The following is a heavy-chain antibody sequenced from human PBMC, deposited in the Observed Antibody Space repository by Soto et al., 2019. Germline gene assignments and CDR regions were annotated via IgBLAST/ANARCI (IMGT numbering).Heavy chain of an antibody. CDR1: GGSISSYY. V-gene: IGHV4-59*01. CDR3: AREGIAAAGSFDY. J-gene: IGHJ4*02. CDR2: IYYSGST. Sequence: ASEAPFLTCTVSGGSISSYYWGWVRHPPGKGLEWIGYIYYSGSTNYNPSLKSRVTISVDTSKNQFSLKLSSVTAADTAVYYCAREGIAAAGSFDYWGQGTLVTVSS. D-gene: IGHD6-13*01.